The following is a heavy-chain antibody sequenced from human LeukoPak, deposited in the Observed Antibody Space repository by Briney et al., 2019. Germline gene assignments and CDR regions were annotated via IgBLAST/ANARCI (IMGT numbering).Heavy chain of an antibody. CDR3: ARVGYCSSTSCHGPRGLFDY. V-gene: IGHV4-61*01. D-gene: IGHD2-2*01. CDR1: GGSVSSGSYY. CDR2: IYYSGST. J-gene: IGHJ4*02. Sequence: SETLSLTCTVSGGSVSSGSYYWSWIRQPPGKGLEWIGYIYYSGSTNYNPSLKSRVTISVDTSKNQFSLKLSSVTAADTAVYYCARVGYCSSTSCHGPRGLFDYWGQGTLVTVSS.